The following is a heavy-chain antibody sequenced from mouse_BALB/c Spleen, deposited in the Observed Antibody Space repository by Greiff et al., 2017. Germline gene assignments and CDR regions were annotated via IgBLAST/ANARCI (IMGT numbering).Heavy chain of an antibody. CDR2: ICPGGSCT. CDR1: GYTFTDYV. Sequence: VQLQQSGPELVKPGASVKLSCKASGYTFTDYVISWVKQRTGQGLEWIGEICPGGSCTYYHEKVTGKATLTRDKSTNTAYMQLSSLTSEDSAIYFCARGNRRRWYFDYWGAGTTLTVSS. V-gene: IGHV1-77*01. J-gene: IGHJ2*01. CDR3: ARGNRRRWYFDY.